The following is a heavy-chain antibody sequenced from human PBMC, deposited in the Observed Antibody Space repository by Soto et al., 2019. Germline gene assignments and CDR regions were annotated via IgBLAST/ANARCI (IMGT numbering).Heavy chain of an antibody. CDR3: VRHSPPFFYGSGPWDV. CDR2: IHYSGST. Sequence: SETLSLTCTVSGGSVSSGSYYWSWIRQPPGKGLEWIGYIHYSGSTNYNNSLKSRVTISIDPSKYQFSLKLSSLSAADTAVYYCVRHSPPFFYGSGPWDVWGQGTTVTVSS. V-gene: IGHV4-61*01. D-gene: IGHD3-10*01. CDR1: GGSVSSGSYY. J-gene: IGHJ6*02.